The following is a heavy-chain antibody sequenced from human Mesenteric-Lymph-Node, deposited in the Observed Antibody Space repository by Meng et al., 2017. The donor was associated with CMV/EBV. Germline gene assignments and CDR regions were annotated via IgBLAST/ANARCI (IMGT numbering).Heavy chain of an antibody. J-gene: IGHJ6*02. CDR3: ARDRGGPNYYYYYGMDV. D-gene: IGHD5-12*01. CDR2: IKEDGREK. CDR1: GFTFSNYW. Sequence: GESLKISCAASGFTFSNYWMSWVRQAPGKGLEWVANIKEDGREKYYVDSVKGRFTISRDNAKNSLYLQMNSLRAEDTAVYYCARDRGGPNYYYYYGMDVWGQGTTVTVSS. V-gene: IGHV3-7*01.